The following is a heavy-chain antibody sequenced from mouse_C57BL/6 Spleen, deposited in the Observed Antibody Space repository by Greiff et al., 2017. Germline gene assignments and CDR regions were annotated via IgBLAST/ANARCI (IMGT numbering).Heavy chain of an antibody. CDR1: GYAFSSYW. J-gene: IGHJ2*01. CDR3: AREDLYYINFDY. CDR2: VYPGDGDT. V-gene: IGHV1-80*01. D-gene: IGHD2-1*01. Sequence: VQLQQSGAELVKPGASVKISCKASGYAFSSYWMNWVKQRPGKGLEWIGQVYPGDGDTNYNGKFKGKATLTADKSSSTAYMQLSSLTSEDSAVYFSAREDLYYINFDYWGQGTTLTVSS.